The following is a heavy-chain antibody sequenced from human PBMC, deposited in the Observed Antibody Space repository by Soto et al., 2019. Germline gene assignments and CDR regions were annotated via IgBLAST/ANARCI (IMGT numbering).Heavy chain of an antibody. V-gene: IGHV4-59*08. CDR3: AGYDFWSGYFVY. CDR2: IYYSGST. J-gene: IGHJ4*02. CDR1: GVSISSYY. Sequence: SETLSLTCTVSGVSISSYYWSWIRQPPGKGLEWIGYIYYSGSTNYNPSLKSRVTISVDTSKNQFSLKLSSVTAADTAVYYCAGYDFWSGYFVYWGQGTLVTVSS. D-gene: IGHD3-3*01.